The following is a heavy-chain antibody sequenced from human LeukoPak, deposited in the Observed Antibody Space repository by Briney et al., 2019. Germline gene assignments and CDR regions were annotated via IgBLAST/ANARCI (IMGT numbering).Heavy chain of an antibody. J-gene: IGHJ6*04. Sequence: SVKVSCKASGGTFSSYAISWVRQAPGQGLEWIGGIIPIFGTANYAQKFQGRVTITADESTSTAYMELSSLRSEDTAVYYCASALFNYYGSGSYYKGYGMDVWGKGTTVTVSS. CDR3: ASALFNYYGSGSYYKGYGMDV. D-gene: IGHD3-10*01. CDR2: IIPIFGTA. CDR1: GGTFSSYA. V-gene: IGHV1-69*13.